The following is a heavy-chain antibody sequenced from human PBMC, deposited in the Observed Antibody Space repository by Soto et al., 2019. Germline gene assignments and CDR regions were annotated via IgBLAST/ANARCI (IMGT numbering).Heavy chain of an antibody. CDR3: ASDRHHSGFEG. D-gene: IGHD3-9*01. CDR1: GGSFSNYA. Sequence: QVHLVQSGAEVKKPGSSVRVSCKASGGSFSNYAVTWVRQAPGQRLEWMGGITPMFGIANYAQKFQGRVTLTADESTGTAYMELSSLRSDDTATYYCASDRHHSGFEGWGQGTLVTVSS. V-gene: IGHV1-69*01. CDR2: ITPMFGIA. J-gene: IGHJ4*02.